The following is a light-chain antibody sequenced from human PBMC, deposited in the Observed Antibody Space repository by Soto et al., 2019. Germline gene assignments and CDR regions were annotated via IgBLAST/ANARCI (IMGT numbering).Light chain of an antibody. CDR2: GAS. Sequence: EVVMTQSPATLSVSPGEGATLSCRASQGIGDTLAWYQQKPGQAPRLLISGASSRATDTPDRFSGSGSGTDFTLTIAGLEAADFAVYYCQQYSSSPITFGQGTRLEIK. CDR3: QQYSSSPIT. V-gene: IGKV3-20*01. CDR1: QGIGDT. J-gene: IGKJ5*01.